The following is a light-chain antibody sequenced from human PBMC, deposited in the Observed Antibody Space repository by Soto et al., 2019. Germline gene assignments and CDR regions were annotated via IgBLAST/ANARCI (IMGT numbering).Light chain of an antibody. CDR2: DNT. Sequence: QSVLRQPPSVSGAPGQRVTISCTGDSSNIGAGYDVHWYQQLPGTAPKLLIYDNTNRPSGIPDRFSGSKSGTSASLAITGLQAEDEADYYCQSYDNTPSGAFGGGTKVTVL. J-gene: IGLJ2*01. V-gene: IGLV1-40*01. CDR1: SSNIGAGYD. CDR3: QSYDNTPSGA.